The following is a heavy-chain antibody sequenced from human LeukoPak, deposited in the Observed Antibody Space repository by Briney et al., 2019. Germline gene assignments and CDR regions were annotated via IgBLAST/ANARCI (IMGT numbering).Heavy chain of an antibody. J-gene: IGHJ4*02. CDR3: ARAQGGYSYGFYFDY. CDR2: IYSGGST. V-gene: IGHV3-53*01. Sequence: GGSLRLSCAASGFTVSSNYMSWVRQAPGKGLEWVSVIYSGGSTYYADSVKGRFTIPRDNSKNTLYLQMNSLRAEDTAVYYCARAQGGYSYGFYFDYWGQGTLVTVSS. CDR1: GFTVSSNY. D-gene: IGHD5-18*01.